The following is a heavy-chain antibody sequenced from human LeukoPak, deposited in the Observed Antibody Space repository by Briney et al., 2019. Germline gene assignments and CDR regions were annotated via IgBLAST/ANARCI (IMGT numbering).Heavy chain of an antibody. CDR1: GGTFISYA. V-gene: IGHV1-69*05. D-gene: IGHD3-22*01. CDR2: IIPIFGTA. Sequence: SVTVSCKASGGTFISYAISWVRQAPGQGLEWMGGIIPIFGTANNAQKFQGRVTITTDESTSTAYMELSSLRSEDTAVYYCASSHDSSGYYYVSLDNWGQGTLVTVSS. CDR3: ASSHDSSGYYYVSLDN. J-gene: IGHJ4*02.